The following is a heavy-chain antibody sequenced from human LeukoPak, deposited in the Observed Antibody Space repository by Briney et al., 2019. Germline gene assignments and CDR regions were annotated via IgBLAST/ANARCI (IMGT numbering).Heavy chain of an antibody. CDR3: ARQGQLIDY. J-gene: IGHJ4*02. Sequence: GGSLNISRKGSGYRFTIYWIGWVRQMPGKGLEWMGIIYPGDSDTRYSPSFQGQVTISPDKSISTASLQWSSLKASDTAMYYCARQGQLIDYWVQGTLVTVSS. V-gene: IGHV5-51*01. D-gene: IGHD4-11*01. CDR1: GYRFTIYW. CDR2: IYPGDSDT.